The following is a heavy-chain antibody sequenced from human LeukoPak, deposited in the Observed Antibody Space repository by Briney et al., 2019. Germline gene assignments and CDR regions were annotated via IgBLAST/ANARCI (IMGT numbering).Heavy chain of an antibody. D-gene: IGHD2-21*02. V-gene: IGHV1-18*01. Sequence: VASVTVSCTASGGTFISYGINWVRQAPGQGLEWMGWISVINNGNTRYAQNFQGSLTMTTDASTTTAYMELRSLRSDDTAVYYCSREFPFCGADCFSGVFDIWGQGTMVTVS. J-gene: IGHJ3*02. CDR3: SREFPFCGADCFSGVFDI. CDR2: ISVINNGNT. CDR1: GGTFISYG.